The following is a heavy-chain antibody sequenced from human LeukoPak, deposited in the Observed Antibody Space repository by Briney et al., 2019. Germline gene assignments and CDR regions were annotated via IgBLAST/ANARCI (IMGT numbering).Heavy chain of an antibody. J-gene: IGHJ4*02. V-gene: IGHV1-18*01. Sequence: GASVKVSCKASGYTFTSYGISWVRQAPGQGLEWMGWISAYNGNTNYAQKLQGRVTMTTDTSTSTAYMELRSLRSDDTDVYYCARVRCTNGVCYLGGYFDYWGQGTLVTVSS. CDR3: ARVRCTNGVCYLGGYFDY. CDR1: GYTFTSYG. CDR2: ISAYNGNT. D-gene: IGHD2-8*01.